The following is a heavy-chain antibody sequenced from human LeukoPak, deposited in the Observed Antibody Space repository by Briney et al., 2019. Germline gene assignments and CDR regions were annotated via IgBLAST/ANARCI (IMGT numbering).Heavy chain of an antibody. J-gene: IGHJ4*02. CDR1: GGSVSSYY. D-gene: IGHD5-24*01. CDR2: IYYSGST. V-gene: IGHV4-59*02. CDR3: ARSKDGYLVGFDY. Sequence: SETLSLTCTVSGGSVSSYYWSWIRQPPGKGLEWIGCIYYSGSTDYNPSLKSRVTISLDTSKNQFSLKLNSVTAADTAVYYCARSKDGYLVGFDYWGQGTLVTVSS.